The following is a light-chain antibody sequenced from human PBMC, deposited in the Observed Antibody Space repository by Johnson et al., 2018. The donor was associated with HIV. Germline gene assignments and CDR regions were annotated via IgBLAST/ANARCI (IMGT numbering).Light chain of an antibody. CDR2: DNN. J-gene: IGLJ1*01. Sequence: QSVLTQPPSVSAAPGQKVTISCSGSSSNIGNNYVSWYQQLPGTAPKLLIYDNNKRPSGIPDRFSGSKSGTSATLGITGLQTGDEADYYCGTWDSSLSSAVFGTGTKVPVL. CDR1: SSNIGNNY. V-gene: IGLV1-51*01. CDR3: GTWDSSLSSAV.